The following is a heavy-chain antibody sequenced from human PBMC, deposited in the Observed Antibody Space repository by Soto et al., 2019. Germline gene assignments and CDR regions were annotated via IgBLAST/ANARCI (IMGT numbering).Heavy chain of an antibody. D-gene: IGHD2-2*01. CDR3: ASTIPAARGTDV. CDR1: GGTFSSYT. Sequence: QVQLVQSGAEVKKPGSSVKVSCKASGGTFSSYTISWVRQAPGQGLEWMGRIIPILGIANYAQKFQGRVXIXAXXSTSTAYMELSSLRSEDTAVYYCASTIPAARGTDVWGQGTTVTVSS. V-gene: IGHV1-69*02. J-gene: IGHJ6*02. CDR2: IIPILGIA.